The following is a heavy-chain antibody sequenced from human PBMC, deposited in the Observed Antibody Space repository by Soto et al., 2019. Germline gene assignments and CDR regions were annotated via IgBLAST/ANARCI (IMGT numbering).Heavy chain of an antibody. D-gene: IGHD6-6*01. Sequence: QLQLQESGPGLVKPSETLSLTCTVSGGSISSIDDWWGWVRQPPGKGLEWIASVYRTGATYYYPSLESRVTVSVDTSKNQFFLKVTSVTAADTAVYYCARLMGISFFTYWGQGTLVTVSS. CDR3: ARLMGISFFTY. CDR1: GGSISSIDDW. V-gene: IGHV4-39*01. CDR2: VYRTGAT. J-gene: IGHJ4*02.